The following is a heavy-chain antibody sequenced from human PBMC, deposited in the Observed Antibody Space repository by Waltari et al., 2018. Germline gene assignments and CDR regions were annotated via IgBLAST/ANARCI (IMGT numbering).Heavy chain of an antibody. V-gene: IGHV1-24*01. CDR3: ATLGGGYCSGGSCYYFDY. Sequence: QVQLVQSGAEVKKPGASVKVSCKVSGYTRPELSMHGVRQAPGKGLEWMGGFDPEEGETIYAQKFQGRVTMTEDTSTDTAYMELSSLRSEDTAVYYCATLGGGYCSGGSCYYFDYWGQGTLVTVSS. D-gene: IGHD2-15*01. CDR2: FDPEEGET. CDR1: GYTRPELS. J-gene: IGHJ4*02.